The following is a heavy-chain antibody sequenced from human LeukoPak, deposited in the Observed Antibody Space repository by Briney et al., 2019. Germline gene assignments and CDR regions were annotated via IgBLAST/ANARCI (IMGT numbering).Heavy chain of an antibody. J-gene: IGHJ4*02. V-gene: IGHV4-59*08. Sequence: PSETLSLTCTVSGGSISSYYWSWIRQPPGKGLEWIGYIYYSGSTNYNPSLKSRVTISVDTSKNQFSLKLSSVTAADTAVYYCARHAGTQSLQLWPSIAFDYWGQGTLVTVSS. CDR2: IYYSGST. CDR1: GGSISSYY. CDR3: ARHAGTQSLQLWPSIAFDY. D-gene: IGHD5-18*01.